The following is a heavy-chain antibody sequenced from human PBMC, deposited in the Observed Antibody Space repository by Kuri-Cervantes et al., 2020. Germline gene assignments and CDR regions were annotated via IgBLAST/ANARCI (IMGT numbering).Heavy chain of an antibody. V-gene: IGHV3-7*01. CDR3: ARDLPDYYDSSGYLDY. Sequence: GESLKISCAASGFTFLKYSMNWVRRAPGKGLEWVANIKQDGSEKYYVDSVKGRFTISRDNAKNSLYLQMNSLRAEDTAVYYCARDLPDYYDSSGYLDYWGQGTLVTVSS. D-gene: IGHD3-22*01. CDR1: GFTFLKYS. CDR2: IKQDGSEK. J-gene: IGHJ4*02.